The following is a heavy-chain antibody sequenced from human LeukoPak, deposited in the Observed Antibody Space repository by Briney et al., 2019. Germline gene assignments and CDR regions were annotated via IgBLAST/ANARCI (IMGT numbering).Heavy chain of an antibody. D-gene: IGHD1-14*01. CDR2: VGIAGGT. J-gene: IGHJ3*01. CDR3: AREGRMGTADAFDV. V-gene: IGHV3-13*01. CDR1: GFTFNNYE. Sequence: GGSLRLSCAASGFTFNNYEMHWVRQTAGKGLEWVSAVGIAGGTFCAGSVKGRFSISRDNAESSLFLQMNSLRAGDTAVYYCAREGRMGTADAFDVWGQGTMVTVSS.